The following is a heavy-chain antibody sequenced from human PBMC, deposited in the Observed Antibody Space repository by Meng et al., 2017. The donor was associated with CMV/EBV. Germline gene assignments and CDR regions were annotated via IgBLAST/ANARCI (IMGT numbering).Heavy chain of an antibody. CDR3: ASVTGIGWWYFDL. CDR1: GGTFSSYA. CDR2: IIPIFGTA. Sequence: QVQPGPSGAWGKKPGFSVKVSCKASGGTFSSYAISWVRQAPGQGLEWMGGIIPIFGTANYAQKFQGRVTITADESTSTAYMELSSLRSEDTAVYYCASVTGIGWWYFDLWGRGTLVTVSS. D-gene: IGHD1-20*01. J-gene: IGHJ2*01. V-gene: IGHV1-69*12.